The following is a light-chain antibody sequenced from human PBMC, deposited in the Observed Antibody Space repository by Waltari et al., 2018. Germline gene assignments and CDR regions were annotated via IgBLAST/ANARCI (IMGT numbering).Light chain of an antibody. CDR1: TGAVTSYLY. J-gene: IGLJ3*02. V-gene: IGLV7-46*01. CDR3: VLLFSVTWV. Sequence: QPVVTQEPPLTVSQGGTVTFTCGSSTGAVTSYLYTYWFQQKPGQAPRKLIYDKTNKHSRTPARFSGSLLRGKAALTLWCAQPEDEAEYYCVLLFSVTWVFCGGTNLSVL. CDR2: DKT.